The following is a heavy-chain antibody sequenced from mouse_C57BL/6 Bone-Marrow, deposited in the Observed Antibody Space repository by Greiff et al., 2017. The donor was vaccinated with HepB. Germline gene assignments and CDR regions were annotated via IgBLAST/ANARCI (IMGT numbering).Heavy chain of an antibody. V-gene: IGHV10-1*01. CDR3: VRQGGNYSFYFGY. CDR1: GFSFNTYA. CDR2: IRSKSNNYAT. J-gene: IGHJ2*01. Sequence: EVQLVESGGGLVQPKGSLKLSCAASGFSFNTYAMNWIRQAPGKGLEWVARIRSKSNNYATYYADSVKDRFTISRDDSESMLYLQMNNLKTEDTAMYDCVRQGGNYSFYFGYWGQGTTLTVSS. D-gene: IGHD2-1*01.